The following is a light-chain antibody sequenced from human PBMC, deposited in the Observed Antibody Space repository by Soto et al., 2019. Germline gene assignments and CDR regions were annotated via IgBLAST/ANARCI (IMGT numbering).Light chain of an antibody. V-gene: IGKV3-15*01. Sequence: EIVMTQSPATLSVSPGERATLSCRASQSVSSNLAWYQQKPGQSPRLLIYGTSTRATGIPARFSGSGSGTEITLIISSLQSEDFAVYYCQQYNNWRTFGQGTKVEIK. CDR1: QSVSSN. CDR3: QQYNNWRT. J-gene: IGKJ1*01. CDR2: GTS.